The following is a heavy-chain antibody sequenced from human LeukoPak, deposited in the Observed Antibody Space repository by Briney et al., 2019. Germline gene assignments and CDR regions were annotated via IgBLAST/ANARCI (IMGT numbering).Heavy chain of an antibody. J-gene: IGHJ6*02. CDR1: RYSPTRYD. D-gene: IGHD6-13*01. CDR2: MNLNSGNT. CDR3: ARGGYSSSWYGKYYYYYGMDF. V-gene: IGHV1-8*01. Sequence: ASVKDSSKASRYSPTRYDIYSVRQTPGEGLEWMGWMNLNSGNTGSAQKFKGGVTMTRNTSISTAYMELSSLRSEDTAVYYCARGGYSSSWYGKYYYYYGMDFWGQGTTVTVSS.